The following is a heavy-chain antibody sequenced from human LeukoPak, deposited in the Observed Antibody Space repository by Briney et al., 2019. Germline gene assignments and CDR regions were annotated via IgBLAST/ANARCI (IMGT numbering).Heavy chain of an antibody. J-gene: IGHJ4*02. V-gene: IGHV3-30*02. D-gene: IGHD3-22*01. CDR1: GFTFSSYG. CDR2: IRYDGSNK. Sequence: GGSLRLSCAASGFTFSSYGMHWVRQAPGKGLEWVAFIRYDGSNKYYADSVKGRFTISRDNAKNSLYLQMNSLRAEDTAVYYCARDDGDYYDSSGPSWGQGTPVTVSS. CDR3: ARDDGDYYDSSGPS.